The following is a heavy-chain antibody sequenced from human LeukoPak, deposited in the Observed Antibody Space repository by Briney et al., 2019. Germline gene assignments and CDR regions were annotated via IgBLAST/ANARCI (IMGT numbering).Heavy chain of an antibody. D-gene: IGHD3-22*01. Sequence: QSGGSLRLSCAASGFTFSSYWMRWVRQAPGKGLVWVSRINSDGSSTSYADSVKGRFTISRDNAKNTLYLQMNSLRAEDTAVYYCAKSSYYYDSSGYRHQPLDYRGQGTLVTVSS. CDR2: INSDGSST. CDR1: GFTFSSYW. J-gene: IGHJ4*02. CDR3: AKSSYYYDSSGYRHQPLDY. V-gene: IGHV3-74*01.